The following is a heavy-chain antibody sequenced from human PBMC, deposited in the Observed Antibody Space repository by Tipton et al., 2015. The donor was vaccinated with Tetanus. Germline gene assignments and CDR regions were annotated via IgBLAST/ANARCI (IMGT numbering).Heavy chain of an antibody. D-gene: IGHD1-26*01. Sequence: TLSLTCAVSGGSFSGFYWSWIRQPPGKGLEWIGEINHRGGTSYNPSLNSRVRIAVDTSKNQFSLSLTSVTAADSALYFCARGLPREPSYLDYWGQGKQVTVSS. CDR1: GGSFSGFY. J-gene: IGHJ4*02. V-gene: IGHV4-34*09. CDR3: ARGLPREPSYLDY. CDR2: INHRGGT.